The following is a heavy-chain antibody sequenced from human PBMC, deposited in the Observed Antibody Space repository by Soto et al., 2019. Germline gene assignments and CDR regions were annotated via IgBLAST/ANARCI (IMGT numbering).Heavy chain of an antibody. CDR2: IYYSGST. Sequence: FLTCTVSGGSVSSGSYYWSWIRQPPGKGLEWIGYIYYSGSTNYNPSLKSRVIISVDTSKNQFSLKLSSVTAADTAMYYCARDLGGYPNWFDTWGQGTLVTVSS. D-gene: IGHD3-22*01. CDR1: GGSVSSGSYY. J-gene: IGHJ5*02. V-gene: IGHV4-61*01. CDR3: ARDLGGYPNWFDT.